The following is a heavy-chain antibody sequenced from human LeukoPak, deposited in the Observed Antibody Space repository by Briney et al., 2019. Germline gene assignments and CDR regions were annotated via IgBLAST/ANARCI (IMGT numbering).Heavy chain of an antibody. V-gene: IGHV3-7*01. CDR3: ARGYSNGWYPNAFDI. J-gene: IGHJ3*02. CDR1: GFTFSSYW. CDR2: IKQDGSDK. D-gene: IGHD6-19*01. Sequence: GGSLRLSCAASGFTFSSYWMGWVRQAPGKGLEWVANIKQDGSDKYYVDSVKGRFTISRDNAKNSLYLQMNSLRAEDTAVYYCARGYSNGWYPNAFDIWGQGTMVTVSS.